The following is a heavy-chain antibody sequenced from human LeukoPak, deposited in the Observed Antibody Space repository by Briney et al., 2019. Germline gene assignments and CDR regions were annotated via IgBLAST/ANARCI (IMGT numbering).Heavy chain of an antibody. CDR3: ARGRGIVVVPAAVFDY. D-gene: IGHD2-2*01. J-gene: IGHJ4*02. Sequence: ASVKVSCKASGYTFTSYGISWVRQAPGQGLEWMGWISAYNGNTNYAQKLQGRVTMTTDTSTSTTYMELRSLRSDDTAVYYCARGRGIVVVPAAVFDYWGQGTLVTVSS. CDR2: ISAYNGNT. CDR1: GYTFTSYG. V-gene: IGHV1-18*01.